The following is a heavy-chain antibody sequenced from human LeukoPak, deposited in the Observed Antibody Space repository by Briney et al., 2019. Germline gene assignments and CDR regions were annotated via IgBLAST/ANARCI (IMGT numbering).Heavy chain of an antibody. V-gene: IGHV3-30*02. CDR3: AKDAPIGY. Sequence: SGGSLRLSCAASGFTFSNYGLHWVRQVPGKGLEWVAFIRYDGSNKYYADSVKGRFTISRDNSENTLYLQMNSLRPEDTAVYYCAKDAPIGYWGQGTLVTVSS. CDR2: IRYDGSNK. CDR1: GFTFSNYG. J-gene: IGHJ4*02. D-gene: IGHD3-16*02.